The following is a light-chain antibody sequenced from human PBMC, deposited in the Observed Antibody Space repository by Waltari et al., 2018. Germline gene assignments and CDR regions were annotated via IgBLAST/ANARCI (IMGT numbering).Light chain of an antibody. CDR3: QQYNSWPRT. Sequence: EVMMTQSPATLSVSPGERATHSRRASQSVSSDLAWYQQKAGQAPRLLIYAASTRATGIPARFSGSGSGTEFTLTISSLQSEDFAVYYCQQYNSWPRTFGLGTKVETK. CDR2: AAS. V-gene: IGKV3-15*01. CDR1: QSVSSD. J-gene: IGKJ1*01.